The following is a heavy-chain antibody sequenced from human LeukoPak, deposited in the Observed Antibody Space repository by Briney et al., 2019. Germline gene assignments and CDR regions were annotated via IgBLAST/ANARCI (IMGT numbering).Heavy chain of an antibody. Sequence: GASVKVSCKASGGTFSSYAISWVRQAPGQGLEWMGRIIPILGIANYAQKFQDRVTITADKSTSTAYMELSSLRSEDTAVYYCAILERPDYWGQGTLVTVSS. D-gene: IGHD1-1*01. CDR1: GGTFSSYA. CDR3: AILERPDY. CDR2: IIPILGIA. V-gene: IGHV1-69*04. J-gene: IGHJ4*02.